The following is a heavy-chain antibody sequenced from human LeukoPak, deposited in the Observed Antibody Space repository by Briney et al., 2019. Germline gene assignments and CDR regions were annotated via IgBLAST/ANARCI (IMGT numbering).Heavy chain of an antibody. J-gene: IGHJ5*02. Sequence: GGSLRLSCAASGFTFSSYAMSWVRQAPGKGLEWVAVISYDGSNKDYADSVKGRFTISRDNSKNTLYLQMNSLRAEDTAVYYCARDRYYDFWSGYSGRNWFDPWGQGTLVTVSS. CDR1: GFTFSSYA. D-gene: IGHD3-3*01. V-gene: IGHV3-30*03. CDR3: ARDRYYDFWSGYSGRNWFDP. CDR2: ISYDGSNK.